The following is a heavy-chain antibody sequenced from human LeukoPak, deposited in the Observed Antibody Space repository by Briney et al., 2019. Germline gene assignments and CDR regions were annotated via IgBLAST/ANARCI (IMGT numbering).Heavy chain of an antibody. V-gene: IGHV3-74*01. D-gene: IGHD1-26*01. CDR2: MKSDGSSI. Sequence: QSGGSLRLSCAASGFIFSSYWIHWVRQPPGKGPVWVSRMKSDGSSISYADSVKGRFTTSRDNAKNMLYLQMNSLRVEDTAVYYCARDQGGSYLDTFDMWGQGAMVTVSS. CDR3: ARDQGGSYLDTFDM. CDR1: GFIFSSYW. J-gene: IGHJ3*02.